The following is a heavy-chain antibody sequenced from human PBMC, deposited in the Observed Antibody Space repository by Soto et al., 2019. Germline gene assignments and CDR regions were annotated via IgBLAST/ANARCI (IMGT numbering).Heavy chain of an antibody. CDR1: GFSLRTSTVG. V-gene: IGHV2-5*02. CDR2: IYWDDDK. J-gene: IGHJ4*02. CDR3: AHRHGESYFDY. Sequence: QITLKESGPTLVKPTQTLTLTCTFSGFSLRTSTVGVGWIRQPPGKALEWLALIYWDDDKYYSPSLRSRLTITKDTSKNQVVLTMTNMDPADTATYYCAHRHGESYFDYWGQGTLVTVSS.